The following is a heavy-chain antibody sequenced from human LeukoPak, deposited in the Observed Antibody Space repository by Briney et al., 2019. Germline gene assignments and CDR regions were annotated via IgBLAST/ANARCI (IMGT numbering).Heavy chain of an antibody. CDR2: INPNSGGT. D-gene: IGHD3-22*01. V-gene: IGHV1-2*02. Sequence: GASVKVSCKASGYTFTAYYMHWVRQAPGQGLEWMGWINPNSGGTNYAQKFQGRVTMTRDTSISTTYMELSRLTSDDTAVYYCARGPGPADDGGGYCFDYWGQGTLVTVSS. J-gene: IGHJ4*02. CDR3: ARGPGPADDGGGYCFDY. CDR1: GYTFTAYY.